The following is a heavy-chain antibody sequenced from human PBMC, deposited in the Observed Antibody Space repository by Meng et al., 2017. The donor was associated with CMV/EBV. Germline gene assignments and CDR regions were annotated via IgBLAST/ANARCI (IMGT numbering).Heavy chain of an antibody. CDR3: ARDRGDEDPPGWFDP. CDR2: IYYSGST. CDR1: GGSISSYY. Sequence: GSLRLSCTVSGGSISSYYWSWIRQPPVKGLEWIGYIYYSGSTNYNPSLKSRVTISVDTSKNQFSLKLSSVTAADTAVYYCARDRGDEDPPGWFDPWGQGTLVTVSS. D-gene: IGHD1-14*01. J-gene: IGHJ5*02. V-gene: IGHV4-59*01.